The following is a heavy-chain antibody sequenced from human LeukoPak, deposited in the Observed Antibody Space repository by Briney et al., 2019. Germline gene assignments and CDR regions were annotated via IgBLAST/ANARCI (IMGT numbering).Heavy chain of an antibody. D-gene: IGHD3-22*01. CDR1: GGSFSGYY. CDR3: ARGTYYYDSTGYYYVTYFDY. Sequence: SETLSLTCAVYGGSFSGYYWSWSRHPPGKGLEWIGEIDHSGITNYNSSLKSRVTISGDTSKNQFSLKLSSVTAADTAVYYCARGTYYYDSTGYYYVTYFDYWGQGTLVTVSS. J-gene: IGHJ4*02. V-gene: IGHV4-34*01. CDR2: IDHSGIT.